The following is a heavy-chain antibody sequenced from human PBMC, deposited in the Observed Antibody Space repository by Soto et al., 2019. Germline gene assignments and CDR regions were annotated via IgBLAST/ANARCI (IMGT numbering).Heavy chain of an antibody. V-gene: IGHV1-18*04. J-gene: IGHJ6*02. D-gene: IGHD3-3*01. CDR1: GYTFTSYG. CDR3: AREAYDFWSGYYPSNYYYYGMDV. Sequence: ASVKVSCKASGYTFTSYGISWVRQAPGQGLEWMGWISAYNGNTNYAQKLQGRVTMTTDTSTSTAYMELRSLRSDDAAVYYCAREAYDFWSGYYPSNYYYYGMDVWGQGTTVTVSS. CDR2: ISAYNGNT.